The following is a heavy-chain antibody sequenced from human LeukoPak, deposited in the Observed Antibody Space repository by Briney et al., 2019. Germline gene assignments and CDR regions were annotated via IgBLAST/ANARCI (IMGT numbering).Heavy chain of an antibody. CDR1: GFTFSNYA. J-gene: IGHJ5*02. Sequence: GSLRLSCAASGFTFSNYAMTWVRQAPGKRLQWVSTINASGGNTYYAESVRGRFTISRDNSKDTLYLQLNSLTAEDTAIYYCAKPISGGLAVSADWFDPWGQGTLVAVSS. CDR2: INASGGNT. D-gene: IGHD6-19*01. V-gene: IGHV3-23*01. CDR3: AKPISGGLAVSADWFDP.